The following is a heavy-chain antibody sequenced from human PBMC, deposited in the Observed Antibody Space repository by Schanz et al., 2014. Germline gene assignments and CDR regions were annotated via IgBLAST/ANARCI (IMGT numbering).Heavy chain of an antibody. CDR3: AREQIMAAAGLVDY. CDR2: LSGSGGST. D-gene: IGHD6-13*01. V-gene: IGHV3-23*01. J-gene: IGHJ4*01. CDR1: GFTFSSYA. Sequence: EVQLLESGGGLVQPGGSLRLSCAASGFTFSSYAMSWVRQAPGKGLEWVSALSGSGGSTYYADSVKGRFTISRDNSKNTLYLQMNSLSADDTAVFYCAREQIMAAAGLVDYWGHGTLVTVSS.